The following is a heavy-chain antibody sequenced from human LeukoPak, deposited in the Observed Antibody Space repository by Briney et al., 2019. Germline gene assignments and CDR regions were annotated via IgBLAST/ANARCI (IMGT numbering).Heavy chain of an antibody. CDR2: ISWNSGSI. Sequence: PGRSLRLSCAASGFTFDDYAMHWVRQAPGKGLEWVSGISWNSGSIGYADSVKGRFTISRDNAKNSLYLQMNSLRAEDTALYYCAKDSYYYDSSGYYDYWGQGTLVTVSS. CDR1: GFTFDDYA. V-gene: IGHV3-9*01. D-gene: IGHD3-22*01. J-gene: IGHJ4*02. CDR3: AKDSYYYDSSGYYDY.